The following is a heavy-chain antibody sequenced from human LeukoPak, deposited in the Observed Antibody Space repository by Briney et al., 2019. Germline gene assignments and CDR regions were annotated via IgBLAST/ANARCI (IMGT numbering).Heavy chain of an antibody. V-gene: IGHV1-3*01. CDR1: GYTFTSYA. CDR3: ARNMVRGVMGWFDP. CDR2: INAGNGNT. Sequence: ASVKVSCKASGYTFTSYAIHWVRQAPGQRLEWMGWINAGNGNTKYSQKFQGRVTITRDTSASTVYMELSSLRSEDTAVYYCARNMVRGVMGWFDPWGQGTLVTVSS. D-gene: IGHD3-10*01. J-gene: IGHJ5*02.